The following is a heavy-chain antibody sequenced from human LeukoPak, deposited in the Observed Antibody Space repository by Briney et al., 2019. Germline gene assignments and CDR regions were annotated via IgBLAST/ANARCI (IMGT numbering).Heavy chain of an antibody. J-gene: IGHJ4*02. Sequence: PGGSLRLSCAASGFTFSSYSMNWVRQAPGKGLEWVSSISSSSSYIYYADSVKGRFTISRDNAKNSLYLQMNSLRAEDTAVYYCARNTPSAQGRGIDYWGQGTLVTVSS. V-gene: IGHV3-21*01. CDR2: ISSSSSYI. CDR3: ARNTPSAQGRGIDY. CDR1: GFTFSSYS. D-gene: IGHD2/OR15-2a*01.